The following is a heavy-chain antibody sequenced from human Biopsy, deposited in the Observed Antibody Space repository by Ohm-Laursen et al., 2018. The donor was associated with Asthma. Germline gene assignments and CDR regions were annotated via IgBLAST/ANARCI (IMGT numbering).Heavy chain of an antibody. D-gene: IGHD3-9*01. CDR3: AKDRDYDILTGPPGFDY. CDR1: GFTFSSYA. CDR2: ISYDGSNK. V-gene: IGHV3-30-3*01. J-gene: IGHJ4*02. Sequence: LSLTCAASGFTFSSYAMHWVRQAPGKGLEWVAVISYDGSNKYYADSVKGRFTISRDNSKNTLYLQMNSLRAEDTAVYYCAKDRDYDILTGPPGFDYWGQGTLVTVSS.